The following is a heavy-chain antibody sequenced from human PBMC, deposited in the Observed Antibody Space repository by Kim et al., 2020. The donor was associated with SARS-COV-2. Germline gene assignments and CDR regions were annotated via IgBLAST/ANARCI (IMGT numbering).Heavy chain of an antibody. Sequence: GGSLRLSCAASGFTFSSYAMSWVRQAPGKGLEWVSAISGSGGSTYYADSVKGRFTISRDNSKNTLYLQMNSLRAEDTAVYYCAKDVLLRYYYYYGMDVWGQGTTVTVSS. CDR2: ISGSGGST. CDR3: AKDVLLRYYYYYGMDV. V-gene: IGHV3-23*01. CDR1: GFTFSSYA. J-gene: IGHJ6*02. D-gene: IGHD2-15*01.